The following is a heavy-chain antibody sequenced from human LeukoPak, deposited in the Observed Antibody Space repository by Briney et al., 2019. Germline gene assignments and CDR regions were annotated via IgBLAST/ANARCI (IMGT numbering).Heavy chain of an antibody. CDR3: AGGTYYYFDY. CDR2: VYYSGSA. CDR1: GGSISSYY. D-gene: IGHD1-26*01. Sequence: SETLSLTCTVSGGSISSYYWSWIRQPPGKGLEWIGYVYYSGSAHYNPSLKSRVTISVDTSKNQFSLKVSSVTAADTAIYYCAGGTYYYFDYWAREPWSPSPQ. V-gene: IGHV4-59*01. J-gene: IGHJ4*02.